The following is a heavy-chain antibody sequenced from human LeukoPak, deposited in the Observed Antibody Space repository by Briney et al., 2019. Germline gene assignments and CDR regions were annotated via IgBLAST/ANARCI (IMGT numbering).Heavy chain of an antibody. J-gene: IGHJ4*02. V-gene: IGHV1-69*04. CDR1: GGTFSSYA. D-gene: IGHD3-22*01. CDR2: IIPILGIA. Sequence: SVKVSCKASGGTFSSYAISWVRQAPGQGLEWMGRIIPILGIANYAQKFQGRVTITADKSTSTAYMELSSLRSEDTAVYYCARDSSRTYYDSSGYYYYWGRGTLVTVSS. CDR3: ARDSSRTYYDSSGYYYY.